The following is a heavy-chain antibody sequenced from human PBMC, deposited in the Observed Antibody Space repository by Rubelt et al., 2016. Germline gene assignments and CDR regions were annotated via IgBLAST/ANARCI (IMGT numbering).Heavy chain of an antibody. V-gene: IGHV1-8*01. CDR1: GYTFTSYD. J-gene: IGHJ4*02. CDR2: MNPNSGNT. D-gene: IGHD2-21*02. CDR3: AVVVVTAVYYFDY. Sequence: QVQLVQSGAEVKKPGASVKVSCKASGYTFTSYDINWVRQATGQGLEWMGWMNPNSGNTGFAQKFQGRVTMARNTSLSTAYMELSSLRSEDTAVYYCAVVVVTAVYYFDYWGQGTLVTVSS.